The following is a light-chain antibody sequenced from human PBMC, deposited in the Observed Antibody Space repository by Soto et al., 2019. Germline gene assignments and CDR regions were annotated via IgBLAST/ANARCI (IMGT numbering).Light chain of an antibody. CDR1: SSDVGGYNY. CDR3: SSYTSTTTPVV. Sequence: QSALTQPASVSGSPGQSITISCTGTSSDVGGYNYVSWYQHHPGKAPKLMIYDVSNRPLGVSNRFSGSKSGNTASLTISGLQAEDEADYYCSSYTSTTTPVVFGGGTKVTVL. J-gene: IGLJ2*01. V-gene: IGLV2-14*03. CDR2: DVS.